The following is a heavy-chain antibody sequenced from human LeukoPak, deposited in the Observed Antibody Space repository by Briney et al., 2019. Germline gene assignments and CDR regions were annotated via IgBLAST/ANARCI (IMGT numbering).Heavy chain of an antibody. J-gene: IGHJ6*02. V-gene: IGHV3-66*01. D-gene: IGHD2-2*01. Sequence: GGSLRLSCAASGFTVSSNYMSWVRQAPGKGLEWVSVMYSGGSTFYGDSVKGRFTISRDNSMNTLYLQMNSLRVDDTAVYYSAGEQVVVGRGYYGMDVWGQGTTVTVSS. CDR3: AGEQVVVGRGYYGMDV. CDR2: MYSGGST. CDR1: GFTVSSNY.